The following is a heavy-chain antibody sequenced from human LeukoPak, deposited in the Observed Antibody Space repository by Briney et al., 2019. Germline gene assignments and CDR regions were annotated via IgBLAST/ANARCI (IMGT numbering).Heavy chain of an antibody. CDR3: ARERVPAASFRSDAFDI. J-gene: IGHJ3*02. CDR2: IFYSGST. V-gene: IGHV4-39*07. CDR1: GGSISTSNYY. Sequence: PSETLSLTCTVSGGSISTSNYYWGWIRQPPGKGLEWIGNIFYSGSTYYNPSLKSRVTISVDTSKNQFSLKLSSVTAADTAVYYCARERVPAASFRSDAFDIWGQGTMVTVSS. D-gene: IGHD2-2*01.